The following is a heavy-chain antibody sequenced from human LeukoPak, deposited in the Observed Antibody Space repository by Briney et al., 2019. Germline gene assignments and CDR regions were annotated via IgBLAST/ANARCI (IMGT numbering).Heavy chain of an antibody. D-gene: IGHD3-9*01. J-gene: IGHJ5*02. Sequence: SETLSLTCGVSGGSISSSHWWSWVRQPPGKGLEWIGEIFHTGSTNYNPSLKSRVTISVDTSKKQFSLKLSSVTAADTAMYYCAREAYDVLTSDWFDPWGQGTLVTVSS. CDR3: AREAYDVLTSDWFDP. V-gene: IGHV4-4*02. CDR2: IFHTGST. CDR1: GGSISSSHW.